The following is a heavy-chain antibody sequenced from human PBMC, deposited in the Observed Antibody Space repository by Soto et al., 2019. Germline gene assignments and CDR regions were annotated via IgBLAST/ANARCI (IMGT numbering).Heavy chain of an antibody. CDR3: VRTSVAATWRYHFDY. CDR2: ISYDGNYE. J-gene: IGHJ4*02. CDR1: GFSFSTYT. V-gene: IGHV3-30-3*01. Sequence: QVQLVESGGGVVQPGGSLRLSCGASGFSFSTYTLHWVRQAPGKGLEWVAVISYDGNYEYYADSVKGRFTISRDNSKKTMFLQTNSLRADDTSIYYCVRTSVAATWRYHFDYWGKGALVTVSS. D-gene: IGHD6-19*01.